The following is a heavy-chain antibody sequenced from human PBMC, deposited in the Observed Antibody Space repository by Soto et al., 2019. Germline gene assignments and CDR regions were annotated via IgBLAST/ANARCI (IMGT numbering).Heavy chain of an antibody. D-gene: IGHD2-15*01. V-gene: IGHV1-69*02. Sequence: GASVKVSCKASGGTFSSYTISWVRQAPGQGLEWMGRIIPILGIANYAQKFQGRVTITADKSTSTAYMELSSLRSEDTAVYYCARCGYCSGGSCYSGRDYYYYYMDVWGKGTTVTVSS. CDR2: IIPILGIA. J-gene: IGHJ6*03. CDR1: GGTFSSYT. CDR3: ARCGYCSGGSCYSGRDYYYYYMDV.